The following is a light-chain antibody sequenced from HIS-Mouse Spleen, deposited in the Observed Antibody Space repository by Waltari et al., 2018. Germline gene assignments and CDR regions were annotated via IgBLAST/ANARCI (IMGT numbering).Light chain of an antibody. J-gene: IGLJ2*01. V-gene: IGLV3-10*01. Sequence: SYELTQPPSVSVSPGQTARITCSGDALPKKYAYWYQQKSGQAPVLVIYEDSKRPSGCPERFSGSSSGTMATLTISGAQVEDEADYYCYSTDSSGNHRVFGGGTKVTVL. CDR1: ALPKKY. CDR2: EDS. CDR3: YSTDSSGNHRV.